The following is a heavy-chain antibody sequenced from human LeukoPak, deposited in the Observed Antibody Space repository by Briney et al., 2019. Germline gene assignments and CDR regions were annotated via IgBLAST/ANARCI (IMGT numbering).Heavy chain of an antibody. J-gene: IGHJ4*02. CDR3: ARAGYSSSWYAILD. CDR1: GFSFSRFG. CDR2: ISSSSSYI. V-gene: IGHV3-21*01. Sequence: GGSLRLSCAASGFSFSRFGMNWVRQAPGKGLEWVSSISSSSSYIYYADSVKGRFTISRDNAKNSLYLQMNSLRAEDTAVYYCARAGYSSSWYAILDWGQGTLVTVSS. D-gene: IGHD6-13*01.